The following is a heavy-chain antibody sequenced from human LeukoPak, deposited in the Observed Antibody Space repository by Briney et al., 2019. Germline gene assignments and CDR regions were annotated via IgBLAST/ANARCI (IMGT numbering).Heavy chain of an antibody. V-gene: IGHV3-43*01. D-gene: IGHD3-3*01. CDR2: AGWAGGTT. CDR3: VTTSWSVPFDY. CDR1: GFTFDRYT. Sequence: PGGSLRLSCATSGFTFDRYTIHWVRQAPGKGLEWVSLAGWAGGTTYYSDSVRGRFTISRDNAKNSLYLQMNSLRVEDTAMYYCVTTSWSVPFDYWGQGTLVTVSS. J-gene: IGHJ4*02.